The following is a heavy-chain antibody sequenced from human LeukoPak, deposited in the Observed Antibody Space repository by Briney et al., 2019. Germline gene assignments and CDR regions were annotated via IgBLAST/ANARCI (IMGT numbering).Heavy chain of an antibody. V-gene: IGHV3-48*01. J-gene: IGHJ4*02. Sequence: GGSLRLSCAASGFTFGSYSMNWVRQAPGKGLEWVSYIHSSGHTIYYADSVKGRFTISRDNAKNSLYLQMNSLRAEDTAVYYCARDPEALDYWGQGTQVTVSS. CDR2: IHSSGHTI. CDR1: GFTFGSYS. CDR3: ARDPEALDY.